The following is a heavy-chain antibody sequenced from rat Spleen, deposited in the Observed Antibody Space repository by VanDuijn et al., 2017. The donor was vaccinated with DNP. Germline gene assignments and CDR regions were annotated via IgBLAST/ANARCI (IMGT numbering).Heavy chain of an antibody. CDR2: IIYDGSST. CDR3: ATHRWEQGDYFDY. J-gene: IGHJ2*01. Sequence: EVQLVESGGGLVQPGNSLKLSCAASGFTFSDYAMAWVRQSPKKGLEWVATIIYDGSSTYYRDSVKGRFTISRDNAKSTLYLQMDSLRSEDTATYYCATHRWEQGDYFDYWGQGVMVTVSS. V-gene: IGHV5S10*01. CDR1: GFTFSDYA. D-gene: IGHD5-1*01.